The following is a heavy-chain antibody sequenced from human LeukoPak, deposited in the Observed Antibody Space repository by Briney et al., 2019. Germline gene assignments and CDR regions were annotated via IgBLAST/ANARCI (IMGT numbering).Heavy chain of an antibody. D-gene: IGHD3-22*01. CDR2: ISYDGSNK. Sequence: PGRSLRLSCVASGFTFSSYGMHWVRQAPGKGLEWVAVISYDGSNKYYADSVKGRFTISRDNSKNTLYLQMNSLRAEDTAVYYCAKQRYDSSGYYLYFDYWGQGTLVTVSS. CDR3: AKQRYDSSGYYLYFDY. V-gene: IGHV3-30*18. CDR1: GFTFSSYG. J-gene: IGHJ4*02.